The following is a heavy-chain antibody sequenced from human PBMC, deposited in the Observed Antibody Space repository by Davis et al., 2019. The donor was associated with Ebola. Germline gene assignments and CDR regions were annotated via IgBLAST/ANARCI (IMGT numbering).Heavy chain of an antibody. D-gene: IGHD6-19*01. CDR1: GYTFTSYY. Sequence: ASVKVSCKASGYTFTSYYMHWVRQAPGQGLEWMGIINPSGGSTSYAQKFQGRVTMTRDTSTSTVYMELSSLRSEDTAVYYCARAKQPGYSSGWHYFDYWGQGTLVTVSS. CDR3: ARAKQPGYSSGWHYFDY. J-gene: IGHJ4*02. CDR2: INPSGGST. V-gene: IGHV1-46*03.